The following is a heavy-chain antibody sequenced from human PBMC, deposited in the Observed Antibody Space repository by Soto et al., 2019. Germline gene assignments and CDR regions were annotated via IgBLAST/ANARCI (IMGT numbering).Heavy chain of an antibody. J-gene: IGHJ4*02. Sequence: QVQLQQWGAGLLKPSETLSLTCAVYGGSFSGYYWSWIRQPPGKGLEWIGEINHSGGTNYNPSLKSRVPISLDTSTTQFSLKLSSVTAADTAVYYCARTYSSSWSPFDYWGQGTLVTVSS. CDR1: GGSFSGYY. D-gene: IGHD6-13*01. CDR3: ARTYSSSWSPFDY. CDR2: INHSGGT. V-gene: IGHV4-34*01.